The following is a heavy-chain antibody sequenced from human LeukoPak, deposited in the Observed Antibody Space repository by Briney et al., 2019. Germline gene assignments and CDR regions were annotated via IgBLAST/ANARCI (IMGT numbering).Heavy chain of an antibody. J-gene: IGHJ4*02. CDR1: GFTFSSYG. CDR3: ARTSDPEYCSGGSCHHFDY. CDR2: ISSSSSYI. D-gene: IGHD2-15*01. Sequence: PGGSLRLSCAASGFTFSSYGMNWVRQAPGKGPEWVSSISSSSSYIHYADSVKGRFTISRDNAKNSLYLQMNSLRVEGTAVYYCARTSDPEYCSGGSCHHFDYWGQGTLVTVSS. V-gene: IGHV3-21*01.